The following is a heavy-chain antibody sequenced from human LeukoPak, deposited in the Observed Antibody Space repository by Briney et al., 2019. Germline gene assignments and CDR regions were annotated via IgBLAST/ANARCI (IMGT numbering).Heavy chain of an antibody. CDR3: ARGMDTAMAAGVFFDY. Sequence: SETLSLTCAVYGGSFSGYYWSWIRQPPGKGLEWIGEINHSGSTNYNPSLKSRVTISVDTSKNQFSLKLSSVTAADTAVYYCARGMDTAMAAGVFFDYWGQGTLVTVSS. CDR2: INHSGST. CDR1: GGSFSGYY. J-gene: IGHJ4*02. D-gene: IGHD5-18*01. V-gene: IGHV4-34*01.